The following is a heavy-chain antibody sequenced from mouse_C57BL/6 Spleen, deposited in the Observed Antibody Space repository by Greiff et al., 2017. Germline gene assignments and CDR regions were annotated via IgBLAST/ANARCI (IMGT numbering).Heavy chain of an antibody. J-gene: IGHJ2*01. CDR2: INPNNGGT. CDR1: GYTFTDYY. CDR3: ARSPGSYYYGSSYYFDY. Sequence: VQLQQSGPELVKPGASVKISCKASGYTFTDYYMNWVKQSHGKSLEWIGDINPNNGGTSYNQKFKGKATLTVDKSSSTAYMELRSLTSEDSAVYYCARSPGSYYYGSSYYFDYWGQGTTLTVSS. D-gene: IGHD1-1*01. V-gene: IGHV1-26*01.